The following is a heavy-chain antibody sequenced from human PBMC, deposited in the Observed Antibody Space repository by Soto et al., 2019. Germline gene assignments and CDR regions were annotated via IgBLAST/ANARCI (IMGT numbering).Heavy chain of an antibody. CDR1: GFTFSNAW. J-gene: IGHJ5*02. CDR2: IKSKTDGGTT. CDR3: TTDLNPQYTSSWYVYWFDP. Sequence: KPGGSLRLSCAASGFTFSNAWMSWVRQAPGKGLEWVGRIKSKTDGGTTDYAAPVKGRFTISRDDSKNTLYLQMNSLKTEDTAVYYCTTDLNPQYTSSWYVYWFDPWGQGTLVTVSS. V-gene: IGHV3-15*01. D-gene: IGHD6-13*01.